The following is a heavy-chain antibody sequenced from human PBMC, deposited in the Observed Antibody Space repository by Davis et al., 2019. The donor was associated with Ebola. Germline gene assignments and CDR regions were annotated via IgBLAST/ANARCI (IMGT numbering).Heavy chain of an antibody. Sequence: PGGSLRLSCAASGFTVGTNYMTWVRQAPGKGLEWVSGIYNGDRTYYADSVKGRFTISRDNSKNTLFLQMNSLRVEDTAVYYCAAGGTAVATTFGALDIWGRGTVVTVSS. CDR1: GFTVGTNY. CDR2: IYNGDRT. CDR3: AAGGTAVATTFGALDI. D-gene: IGHD6-19*01. J-gene: IGHJ3*02. V-gene: IGHV3-53*01.